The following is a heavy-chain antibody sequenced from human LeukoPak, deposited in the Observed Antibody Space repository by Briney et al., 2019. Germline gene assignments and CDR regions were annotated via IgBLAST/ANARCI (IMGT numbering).Heavy chain of an antibody. J-gene: IGHJ4*02. D-gene: IGHD6-19*01. Sequence: ASVKVSCKASGYTFTGYYMHWVRQAPGQGLEWMGWINPNSGGTNYAQKFQGRVTMTRDTSISTAYMELSRLRSDDTAVYYCARGPRIGSGWYGLFGYWGQGTLVTVSS. CDR3: ARGPRIGSGWYGLFGY. V-gene: IGHV1-2*02. CDR1: GYTFTGYY. CDR2: INPNSGGT.